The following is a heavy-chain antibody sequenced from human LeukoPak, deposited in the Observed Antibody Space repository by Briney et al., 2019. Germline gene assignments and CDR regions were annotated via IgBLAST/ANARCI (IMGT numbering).Heavy chain of an antibody. CDR3: ARSDPVAGTDNWFDP. J-gene: IGHJ5*02. Sequence: SETLSLTCTVYGGSISSYYWGWLRQPPGKGLEWIGYIYYSGSTDYNPSLKSRVTISVDTSKNQFSLKLSSVTAADTAVYYCARSDPVAGTDNWFDPWGQGTLVTVSS. V-gene: IGHV4-59*01. CDR1: GGSISSYY. CDR2: IYYSGST. D-gene: IGHD6-19*01.